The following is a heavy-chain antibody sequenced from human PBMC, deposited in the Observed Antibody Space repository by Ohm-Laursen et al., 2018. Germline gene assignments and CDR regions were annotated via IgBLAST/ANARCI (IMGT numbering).Heavy chain of an antibody. J-gene: IGHJ5*02. V-gene: IGHV3-9*01. CDR1: GFTFDDYT. CDR3: AKANGGWQEVWFDP. CDR2: ISWNSVSI. D-gene: IGHD6-19*01. Sequence: SLRLSCAASGFTFDDYTMHWVRQAPGKGLEWVSGISWNSVSIGYADSVKGRFTISRDNAKTSLYLQMNSLRAEDTALYYCAKANGGWQEVWFDPWGQGTLATVSS.